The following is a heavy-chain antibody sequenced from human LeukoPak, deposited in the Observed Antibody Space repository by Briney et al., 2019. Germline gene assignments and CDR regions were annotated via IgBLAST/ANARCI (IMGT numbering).Heavy chain of an antibody. Sequence: SETLSLTCTVSGGSISGSSYYWGWIRQPPGKGLEWIGSIYYSGSTYYKPSLKSRVTMSVDTSKNQFSLKLSSVTAADTAVYYCARGRYYYDSSGYYYYWGQGTLVTVSS. CDR3: ARGRYYYDSSGYYYY. CDR1: GGSISGSSYY. V-gene: IGHV4-39*01. J-gene: IGHJ4*02. CDR2: IYYSGST. D-gene: IGHD3-22*01.